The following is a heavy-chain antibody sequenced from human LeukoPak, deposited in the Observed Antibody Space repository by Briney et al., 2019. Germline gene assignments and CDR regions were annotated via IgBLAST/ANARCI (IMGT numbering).Heavy chain of an antibody. V-gene: IGHV3-30-3*01. J-gene: IGHJ4*02. CDR2: ISYDGSNK. CDR3: VRDSTAAAWTGDY. D-gene: IGHD6-13*01. Sequence: GGSLRLSCAASGFTFSSYAMHWVRQASGKGLEWVAVISYDGSNKYYADSVKGRFTISRDNSKNTLYLQMNSLRVEDTAVYYCVRDSTAAAWTGDYWGQGALVTVSS. CDR1: GFTFSSYA.